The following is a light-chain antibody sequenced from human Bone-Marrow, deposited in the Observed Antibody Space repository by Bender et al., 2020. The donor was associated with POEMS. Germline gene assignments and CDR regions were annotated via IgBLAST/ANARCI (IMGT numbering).Light chain of an antibody. J-gene: IGLJ2*01. CDR1: SSDVGAYNY. Sequence: QSALTQPASVSGSPGQSITISCTGTSSDVGAYNYVSWYQQHPGKAPKLMIYEVSKRPSGVPDRFSGSKSGNTASLTVAGLLAEDESDYYCSSYAGSSTVVFGGGTKLTVL. V-gene: IGLV2-8*01. CDR3: SSYAGSSTVV. CDR2: EVS.